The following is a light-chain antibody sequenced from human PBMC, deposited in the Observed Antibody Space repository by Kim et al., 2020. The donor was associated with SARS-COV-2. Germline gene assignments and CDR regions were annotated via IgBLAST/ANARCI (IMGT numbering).Light chain of an antibody. J-gene: IGLJ2*01. Sequence: GQTVRITCQGDSLRSYYASWYQQKPGQAPVLVIYGKNNWPSGIPDRFSGSSSGNTASLTITGAQAEDEADYYCNSRDSSGNHLDVVFGGGTQLTVL. V-gene: IGLV3-19*01. CDR1: SLRSYY. CDR2: GKN. CDR3: NSRDSSGNHLDVV.